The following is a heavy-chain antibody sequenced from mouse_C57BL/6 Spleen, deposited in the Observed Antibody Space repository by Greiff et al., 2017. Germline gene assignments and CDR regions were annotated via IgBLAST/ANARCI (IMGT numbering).Heavy chain of an antibody. CDR3: AREGRNYDFDY. Sequence: QVQLQQPGAELVKPGASVQMSCKASGYTFTSYWITWVKQRPGQGLEWIGDIYPGSGSTNYNEKFKSKATLTVATSSSTAYMQLSRLTSEESAVYYCAREGRNYDFDYWCQGTTLTVSS. CDR1: GYTFTSYW. D-gene: IGHD2-1*01. J-gene: IGHJ2*01. V-gene: IGHV1-55*01. CDR2: IYPGSGST.